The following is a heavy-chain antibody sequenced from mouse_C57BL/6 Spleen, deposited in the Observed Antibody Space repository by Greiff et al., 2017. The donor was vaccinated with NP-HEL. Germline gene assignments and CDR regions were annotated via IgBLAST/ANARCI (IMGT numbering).Heavy chain of an antibody. CDR2: IYPSDSET. J-gene: IGHJ4*01. CDR3: ANSNFYAMDY. CDR1: GYTFTSYW. D-gene: IGHD2-5*01. Sequence: QVQLQQPGAELVRPGSSVKLSCKASGYTFTSYWMDWVKQRPGQGLEWIGNIYPSDSETHYNQKFKDKATLKVDKSSSTAYMPLSSLTSEDSAVYYCANSNFYAMDYWGQGTSVTVSS. V-gene: IGHV1-61*01.